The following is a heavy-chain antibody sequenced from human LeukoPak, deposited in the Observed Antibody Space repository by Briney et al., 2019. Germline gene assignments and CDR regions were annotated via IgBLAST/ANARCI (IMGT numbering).Heavy chain of an antibody. J-gene: IGHJ4*02. CDR1: GFTFSSYS. D-gene: IGHD6-19*01. CDR2: ISSSSSYI. CDR3: ARDQSGGWPRPFDY. Sequence: PGGSLRLSCAASGFTFSSYSMNWVRQAPGKGLEWVSSISSSSSYIYYADSVKGRFTISRDNAKNSLYLQMNSLRAEDTAVYYCARDQSGGWPRPFDYWGQGTLVTVSS. V-gene: IGHV3-21*01.